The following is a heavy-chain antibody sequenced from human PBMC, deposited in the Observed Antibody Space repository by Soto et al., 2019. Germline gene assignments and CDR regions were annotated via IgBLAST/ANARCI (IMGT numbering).Heavy chain of an antibody. Sequence: GGSLRLSCVTSGFNFSDYTMTWVRQAPGKGLLCLSYIYSSGSPTLYAGSVKGRFTISRDNDKAILFLQMTSLRDEDTAVYYCARGGAHRCTPADHWGQGTQVTVYS. V-gene: IGHV3-48*02. J-gene: IGHJ4*02. CDR1: GFNFSDYT. CDR3: ARGGAHRCTPADH. CDR2: IYSSGSPT. D-gene: IGHD4-17*01.